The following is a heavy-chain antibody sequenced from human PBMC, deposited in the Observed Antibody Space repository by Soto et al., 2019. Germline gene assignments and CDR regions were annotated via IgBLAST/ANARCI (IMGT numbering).Heavy chain of an antibody. J-gene: IGHJ4*02. CDR2: MSRSSRYI. Sequence: GGSLRLSCAASGFTFNSYSMDWVRQAPGKGLEWVSSMSRSSRYIYYADSVKGRFTISRDNAKNSVYLQMNSLRAEDTAVYYCARDGGVAATLANYFDYWGQGTLVSVSS. D-gene: IGHD2-15*01. CDR1: GFTFNSYS. V-gene: IGHV3-21*01. CDR3: ARDGGVAATLANYFDY.